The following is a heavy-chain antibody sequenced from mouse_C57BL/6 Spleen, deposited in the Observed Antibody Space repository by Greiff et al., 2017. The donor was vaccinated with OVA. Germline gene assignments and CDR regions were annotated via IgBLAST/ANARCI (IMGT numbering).Heavy chain of an antibody. CDR3: ARWGSTGYVDY. CDR1: GYTFTSYW. Sequence: VQLQQPGAELVRPGSSVKLSCKASGYTFTSYWMHWVKQRPIQGLEWIGNIDPYDSETHYNQKFKDKATLTVDKSSSTAYMQLSSLTSEDAAVYYCARWGSTGYVDYWGQGTTLTVSS. D-gene: IGHD3-1*01. V-gene: IGHV1-52*01. J-gene: IGHJ2*01. CDR2: IDPYDSET.